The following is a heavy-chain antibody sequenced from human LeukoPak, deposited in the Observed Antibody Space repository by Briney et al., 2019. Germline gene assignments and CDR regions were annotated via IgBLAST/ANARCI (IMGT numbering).Heavy chain of an antibody. Sequence: GGSLRLSSAASGFTFSSYAMSWVRQAPGKGLEWVSAISGSGGSTYYADPVKGRFTISRDNSKNTLYLQMNSLRAEDTAVYYCAKGLWFGELSPYYFDYWGQGTLVTVSS. J-gene: IGHJ4*02. CDR1: GFTFSSYA. CDR3: AKGLWFGELSPYYFDY. V-gene: IGHV3-23*01. D-gene: IGHD3-10*01. CDR2: ISGSGGST.